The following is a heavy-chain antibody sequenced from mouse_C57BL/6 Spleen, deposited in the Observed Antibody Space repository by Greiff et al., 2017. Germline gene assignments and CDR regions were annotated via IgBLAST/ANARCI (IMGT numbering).Heavy chain of an antibody. V-gene: IGHV14-4*01. CDR3: AIYYYGSPYFDY. Sequence: QLQQSGAELVRPGASVKLSCTASGFNIKDDYMHWVKQRPEQGLEWIGWIDPENGDTEYASKFQGKATITADTSSNTAYLQLSSLTSEDTAVYYCAIYYYGSPYFDYWGQGTTLTVSS. CDR2: IDPENGDT. CDR1: GFNIKDDY. D-gene: IGHD1-1*01. J-gene: IGHJ2*01.